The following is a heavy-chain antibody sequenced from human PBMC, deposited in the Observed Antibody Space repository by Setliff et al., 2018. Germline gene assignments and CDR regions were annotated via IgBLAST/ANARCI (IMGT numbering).Heavy chain of an antibody. Sequence: PSEALSLTCSVYGESFSNNYWSWIRQPPGKGLEWIGESNHSGNTTSHPSLKSRLTMSVDTSKNQFSLILRSVTAADTAVYYCARGRMRGSCSGPSCTYDPFDIWGQGTQVTVSS. CDR3: ARGRMRGSCSGPSCTYDPFDI. CDR2: SNHSGNT. D-gene: IGHD2-2*01. V-gene: IGHV4-34*01. J-gene: IGHJ3*02. CDR1: GESFSNNY.